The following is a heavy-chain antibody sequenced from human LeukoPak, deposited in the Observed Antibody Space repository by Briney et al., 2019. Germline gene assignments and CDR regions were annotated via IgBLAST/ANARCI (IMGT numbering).Heavy chain of an antibody. Sequence: GGSLRLSCAPSGFSVSSSYMSWGRGAPGKGLEWVSVIYSAGPTHYADSVKGRFTISRDKSENTLHLQMNSLRAEDTAIYYCARESVGSHAIDYWGQGTLVTVSS. D-gene: IGHD4-23*01. CDR1: GFSVSSSY. V-gene: IGHV3-53*01. CDR2: IYSAGPT. J-gene: IGHJ4*02. CDR3: ARESVGSHAIDY.